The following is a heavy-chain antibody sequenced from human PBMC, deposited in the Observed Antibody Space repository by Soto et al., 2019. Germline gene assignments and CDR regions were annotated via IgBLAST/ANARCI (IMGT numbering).Heavy chain of an antibody. Sequence: GASVKVSCKASGGTFSSYAISWVRQAPGQGLEWMGGIIPIFGTANYAQKFQGRVTITADESTSTAYMELSSLRSEDTAVYYCASRVYYYDSSGYYPYWGQGTLVTVSS. CDR1: GGTFSSYA. CDR2: IIPIFGTA. D-gene: IGHD3-22*01. V-gene: IGHV1-69*13. J-gene: IGHJ4*02. CDR3: ASRVYYYDSSGYYPY.